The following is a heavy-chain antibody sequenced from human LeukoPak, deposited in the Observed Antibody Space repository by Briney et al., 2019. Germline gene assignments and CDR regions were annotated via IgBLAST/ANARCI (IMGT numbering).Heavy chain of an antibody. CDR1: GFTFSSYW. CDR2: IKQDGSEK. Sequence: GGSLRLSCAASGFTFSSYWMSWVRQAPGKGLEWVANIKQDGSEKSYVGSVEGRFTISRDNTKNSLYLQMNSLRAEDTAVYYCAREGGYGGVFDYWGQGTLVTVSS. V-gene: IGHV3-7*05. D-gene: IGHD5-12*01. CDR3: AREGGYGGVFDY. J-gene: IGHJ4*02.